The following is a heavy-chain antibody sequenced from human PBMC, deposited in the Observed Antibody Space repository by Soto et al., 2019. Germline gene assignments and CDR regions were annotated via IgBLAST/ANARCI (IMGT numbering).Heavy chain of an antibody. CDR2: ISGSGGST. J-gene: IGHJ4*02. V-gene: IGHV3-23*01. CDR3: AKTPDDYVWGSYRRYFDY. CDR1: GFTFSSYA. D-gene: IGHD3-16*02. Sequence: PGGSLRLCCAASGFTFSSYAMSWVRQAPGKGLEWVSAISGSGGSTYYADSVKGRFTISRDNSKNTLYLQMNSLRAEDTAVYYCAKTPDDYVWGSYRRYFDYWGQGTLVTVSS.